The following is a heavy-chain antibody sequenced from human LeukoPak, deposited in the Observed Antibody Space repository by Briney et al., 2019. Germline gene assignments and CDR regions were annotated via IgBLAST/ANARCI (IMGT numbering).Heavy chain of an antibody. CDR1: GYTFTSYY. Sequence: ASVKVSCKASGYTFTSYYMHWVRQAPGQGLEWMGIISPSGGSTSYAQKFQGRVTMTRDMSTSTVYMELSSLRSEDTAVYYCARAHTITNAFDIWGQGTMVTVSS. V-gene: IGHV1-46*01. CDR3: ARAHTITNAFDI. J-gene: IGHJ3*02. CDR2: ISPSGGST. D-gene: IGHD3-3*01.